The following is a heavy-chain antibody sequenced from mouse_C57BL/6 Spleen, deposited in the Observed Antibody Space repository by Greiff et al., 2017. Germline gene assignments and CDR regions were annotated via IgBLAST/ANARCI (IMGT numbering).Heavy chain of an antibody. V-gene: IGHV14-4*01. Sequence: VHVKQSGAELVRPGASVKLSCTASGFNIKDDYMHWVKQRPEQGLEWIGWIDPENGDTEYASKFQGKATITADTSSNTAYLQLSSLTSEDTAVYYCTTFYYDYPAWFAYWGQGTLVTVSA. J-gene: IGHJ3*01. CDR2: IDPENGDT. D-gene: IGHD2-4*01. CDR1: GFNIKDDY. CDR3: TTFYYDYPAWFAY.